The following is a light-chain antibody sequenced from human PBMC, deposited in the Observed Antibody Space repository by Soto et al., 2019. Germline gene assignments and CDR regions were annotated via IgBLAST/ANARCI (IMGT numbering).Light chain of an antibody. CDR1: SSNIGAGYD. V-gene: IGLV1-40*01. J-gene: IGLJ1*01. CDR3: QSFDSSLVNYV. Sequence: QSVLTQPPSVSGAPGQRVTISGTGSSSNIGAGYDVHWYQQLPGTAPKLLIYTNNNRPSGVPDRFSGSKSGTSASLAITGLQAEDEADYYCQSFDSSLVNYVFGTGTKVTVL. CDR2: TNN.